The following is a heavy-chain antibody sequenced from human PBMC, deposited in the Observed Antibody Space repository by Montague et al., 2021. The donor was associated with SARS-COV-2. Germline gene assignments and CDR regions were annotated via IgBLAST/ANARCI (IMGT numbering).Heavy chain of an antibody. CDR2: MYYNGCS. D-gene: IGHD6-13*01. Sequence: TLSLTCSVLVSWITGAEWNCSRLNPSQHSSLDGVGYMYYNGCSYYNPSLKSRVTISLDASKNQFSLNLTSVTAADAAVYYCARVPGSWPPRNWFDPWGQGTLVTVSS. J-gene: IGHJ5*02. V-gene: IGHV4-31*03. CDR1: VSWITGAEWN. CDR3: ARVPGSWPPRNWFDP.